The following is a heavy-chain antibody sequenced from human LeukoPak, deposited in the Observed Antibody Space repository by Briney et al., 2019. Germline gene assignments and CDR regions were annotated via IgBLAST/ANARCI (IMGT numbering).Heavy chain of an antibody. CDR2: MSDSGNT. D-gene: IGHD1-1*01. J-gene: IGHJ4*02. V-gene: IGHV4-31*03. CDR1: GGAITSGGNY. CDR3: ARGATTTGDFDY. Sequence: PSQTLSLTCTVSGGAITSGGNYWSWIRQHPGKGLEWIGYMSDSGNTYYNPSLKSRVTMSVDTSKNQFSLKLRSLTAADTAIYFCARGATTTGDFDYWGRGTLVTVSS.